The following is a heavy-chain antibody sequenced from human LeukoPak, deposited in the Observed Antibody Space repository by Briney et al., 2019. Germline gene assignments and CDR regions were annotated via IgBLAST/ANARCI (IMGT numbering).Heavy chain of an antibody. CDR2: ISGSGGST. Sequence: GGSLRLSCAASGFTFSSYATSWVRQAPGKGLEWVSAISGSGGSTYYADSVKGRFTISRDNSKNTLYLQMNSLRAEDTAVYYCARNPVPLLELRNWGQGTLVTVSS. J-gene: IGHJ4*02. CDR1: GFTFSSYA. CDR3: ARNPVPLLELRN. D-gene: IGHD1-7*01. V-gene: IGHV3-23*01.